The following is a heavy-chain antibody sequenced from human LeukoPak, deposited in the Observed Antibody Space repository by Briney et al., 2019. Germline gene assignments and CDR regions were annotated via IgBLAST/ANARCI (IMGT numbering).Heavy chain of an antibody. J-gene: IGHJ6*04. Sequence: SVKVSCKASGGTFSSYAISWVRQAPGQGLEWMGGIIPIFGTANYAQKFQDRVTITADESTSTAYMELSSLRSDDTAVYYCARDDVLRYFDWSPYYYYGMDVWGKGTTVTVSS. CDR2: IIPIFGTA. V-gene: IGHV1-69*01. D-gene: IGHD3-9*01. CDR3: ARDDVLRYFDWSPYYYYGMDV. CDR1: GGTFSSYA.